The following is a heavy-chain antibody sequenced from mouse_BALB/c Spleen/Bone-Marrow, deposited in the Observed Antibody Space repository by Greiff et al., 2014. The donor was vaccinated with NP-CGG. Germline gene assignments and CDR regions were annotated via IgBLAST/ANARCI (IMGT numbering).Heavy chain of an antibody. V-gene: IGHV1-14*01. CDR3: ARNYGHWYFDV. D-gene: IGHD1-1*02. CDR1: GYRFTTYV. CDR2: INPYNDVT. J-gene: IGHJ1*01. Sequence: VQLQQSGPELVKPGASVKMSCKTSGYRFTTYVMHWVKQKPGQGLEWIGYINPYNDVTNYNEKFKGKATLTSDKSSSTSYTELXSLTSEDSAVYYCARNYGHWYFDVWGAGTTVTVSS.